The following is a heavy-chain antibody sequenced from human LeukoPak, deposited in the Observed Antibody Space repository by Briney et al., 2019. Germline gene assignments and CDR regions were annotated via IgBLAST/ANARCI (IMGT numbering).Heavy chain of an antibody. J-gene: IGHJ4*02. CDR1: GGSTSRYY. D-gene: IGHD6-13*01. CDR3: ARLPGIAAI. CDR2: IYYSGST. Sequence: SETLSLTCTVSGGSTSRYYWSWIRQPPGQRLEWLGYIYYSGSTTYNPSLKSRLTMSLDTSKNQISLRLISLTAADTAVYYCARLPGIAAIWGQGTLVTVPS. V-gene: IGHV4-59*08.